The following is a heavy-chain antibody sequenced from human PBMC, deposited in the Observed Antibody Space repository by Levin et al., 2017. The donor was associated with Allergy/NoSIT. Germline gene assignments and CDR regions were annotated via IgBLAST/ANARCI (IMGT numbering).Heavy chain of an antibody. CDR1: GFNILNHA. D-gene: IGHD2/OR15-2a*01. V-gene: IGHV3-30*03. CDR2: ISFDGRDI. Sequence: LSLTCAASGFNILNHAMHWVRQAPDKGLEWVAVISFDGRDIQYADSVKGRFAISKDSSTNTLFLQMKSLRAEDTAVYYCARGQGYCDSSTCSYYYYFTMDVWGQGTTVSVSS. J-gene: IGHJ6*02. CDR3: ARGQGYCDSSTCSYYYYFTMDV.